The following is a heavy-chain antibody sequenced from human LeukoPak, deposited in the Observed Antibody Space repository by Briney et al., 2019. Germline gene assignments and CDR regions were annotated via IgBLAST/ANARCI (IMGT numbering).Heavy chain of an antibody. Sequence: GASVKVSCKASGGTFSSYAISWVRQAPGQGLEWMGGIIPIFGTANYAQKFQGRVTITADEFTSTAYMELSSLRSEDTAVYYCARADWSQNPFGYWGQGTLVTVSS. CDR3: ARADWSQNPFGY. D-gene: IGHD3/OR15-3a*01. CDR2: IIPIFGTA. J-gene: IGHJ4*02. CDR1: GGTFSSYA. V-gene: IGHV1-69*01.